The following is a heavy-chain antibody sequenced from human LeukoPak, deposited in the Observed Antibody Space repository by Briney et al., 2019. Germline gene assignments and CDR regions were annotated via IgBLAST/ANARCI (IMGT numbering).Heavy chain of an antibody. CDR3: ARGTPWGYCSGGSCVSDY. J-gene: IGHJ4*02. D-gene: IGHD2-15*01. V-gene: IGHV1-8*01. Sequence: ASVKVSCKASGCTFTSYDINWVRQATGQGLEWMGWMNPNSGNTGYAQKFQGRVTMTRNTSISTAYMELSSLRSEDTAVYYCARGTPWGYCSGGSCVSDYWGQGTLVTVSS. CDR2: MNPNSGNT. CDR1: GCTFTSYD.